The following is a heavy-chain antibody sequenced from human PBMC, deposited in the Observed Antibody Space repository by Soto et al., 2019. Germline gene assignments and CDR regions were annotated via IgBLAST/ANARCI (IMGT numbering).Heavy chain of an antibody. J-gene: IGHJ6*03. CDR2: IWYDGSNK. D-gene: IGHD2-8*01. V-gene: IGHV3-33*01. Sequence: QVQLVESGGGVVQPGRSLRLSCAASGFTFSSYGMHWVRQAPGKGLEWVAVIWYDGSNKYYTDSVKGRFTISRDNSKNTLYLQMNSLRAEDTAVYYCARAGGGVVLMVYAVWNYYMDVWGKGTTVTVSS. CDR3: ARAGGGVVLMVYAVWNYYMDV. CDR1: GFTFSSYG.